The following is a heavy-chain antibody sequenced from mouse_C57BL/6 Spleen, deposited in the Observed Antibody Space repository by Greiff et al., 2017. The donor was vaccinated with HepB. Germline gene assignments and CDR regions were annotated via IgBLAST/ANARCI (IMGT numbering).Heavy chain of an antibody. V-gene: IGHV10-1*01. CDR3: VRQGEGLYYYGSSFDY. D-gene: IGHD1-1*01. Sequence: EVKVVESGGGLVQPKGSLKLSCAASGFSFNTYAMNWVRQAPGKGLEWVARIRSKSNNYATYYADSVKDRFTISRDDSESMLYLQMNNLKTEDTAMYYCVRQGEGLYYYGSSFDYWGQGTTLTVSS. J-gene: IGHJ2*01. CDR1: GFSFNTYA. CDR2: IRSKSNNYAT.